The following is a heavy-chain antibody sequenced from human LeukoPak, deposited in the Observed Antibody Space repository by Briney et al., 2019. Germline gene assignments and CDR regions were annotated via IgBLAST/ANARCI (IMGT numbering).Heavy chain of an antibody. CDR2: IKQDETEK. J-gene: IGHJ4*02. D-gene: IGHD5-24*01. V-gene: IGHV3-7*01. CDR3: ARPRWLQFGPHDS. Sequence: GGSLRLSCVASGFTLSTFWMGWVRQAPGKGLEWVANIKQDETEKYYVDSVRGRFTISRDNAKNSLYLQMNSLRAEDTALYYCARPRWLQFGPHDSWGQGTLVTVSS. CDR1: GFTLSTFW.